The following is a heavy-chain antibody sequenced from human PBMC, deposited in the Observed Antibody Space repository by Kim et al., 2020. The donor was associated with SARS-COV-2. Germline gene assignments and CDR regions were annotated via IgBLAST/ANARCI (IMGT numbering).Heavy chain of an antibody. D-gene: IGHD1-26*01. V-gene: IGHV4-34*01. J-gene: IGHJ4*02. Sequence: SETLSLTCAVYGGSFSGYYWSWIRQPPGKGLEWIGEINHSGSTNYNPSLKSRVTISVDTSKNQFSLKLSSVTAADTAVYYCARGEPNGDYFDYWGQGTLVTVSS. CDR1: GGSFSGYY. CDR3: ARGEPNGDYFDY. CDR2: INHSGST.